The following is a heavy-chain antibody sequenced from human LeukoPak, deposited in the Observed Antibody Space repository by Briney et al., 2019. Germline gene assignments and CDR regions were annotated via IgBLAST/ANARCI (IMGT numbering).Heavy chain of an antibody. CDR2: IYYSGIT. CDR3: ARQERGYDGSGHRAFDI. CDR1: SGSISSSSYY. V-gene: IGHV4-39*01. J-gene: IGHJ3*02. D-gene: IGHD3-22*01. Sequence: SETLSLTFAVSSGSISSSSYYWGWIRQPPGKGLEWIGSIYYSGITYYNPSLKSRVTLSVDTSKTQFSLKLRSVTAADTAVYYCARQERGYDGSGHRAFDIWGQGTMVTISS.